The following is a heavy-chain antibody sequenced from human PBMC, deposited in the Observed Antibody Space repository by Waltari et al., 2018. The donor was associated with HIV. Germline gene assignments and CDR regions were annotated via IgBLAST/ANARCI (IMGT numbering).Heavy chain of an antibody. CDR1: GGSFTAYY. CDR2: INPSGST. J-gene: IGHJ4*02. CDR3: ARGALPGLFDY. D-gene: IGHD2-2*01. V-gene: IGHV4-34*01. Sequence: QVQLQQWGAGLLKPSETLSLTCAVYGGSFTAYYWNWIRQSPGKGLEWIGEINPSGSTNYKSSLKSRVTISVDASKNQFSLKLTAVTAADMARYYCARGALPGLFDYWGQGTLVTVSS.